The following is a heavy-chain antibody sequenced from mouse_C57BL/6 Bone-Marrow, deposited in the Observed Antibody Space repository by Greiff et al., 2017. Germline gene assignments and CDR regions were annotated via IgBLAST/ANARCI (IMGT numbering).Heavy chain of an antibody. J-gene: IGHJ4*01. V-gene: IGHV5-12*01. CDR3: ARHFTYYGSSHLYYYAMDY. D-gene: IGHD1-1*01. Sequence: EVKLVESGGGLVQPGGSLKLSCAASGFTFSDYYMYWVRQTPEKRLEWVAYISNGGGSTYYPDTVKGRFTISRDNAKNTLYLQMSRLKSEDTAMYYCARHFTYYGSSHLYYYAMDYWGQGTSVTVSS. CDR1: GFTFSDYY. CDR2: ISNGGGST.